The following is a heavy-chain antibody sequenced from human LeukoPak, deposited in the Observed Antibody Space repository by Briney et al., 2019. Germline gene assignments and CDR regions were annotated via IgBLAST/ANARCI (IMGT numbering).Heavy chain of an antibody. CDR1: GFTFSSYS. V-gene: IGHV3-21*06. CDR3: ARVAEAAAFDS. J-gene: IGHJ4*02. D-gene: IGHD6-13*01. Sequence: PGGSLRLSCAASGFTFSSYSMNWVRQAPGKGLEWVSSISSSSRYIYYADSMKGRFTISRDSSKNSLYLQMNSLRAEDTAVYYCARVAEAAAFDSWGQGTLVTVSS. CDR2: ISSSSRYI.